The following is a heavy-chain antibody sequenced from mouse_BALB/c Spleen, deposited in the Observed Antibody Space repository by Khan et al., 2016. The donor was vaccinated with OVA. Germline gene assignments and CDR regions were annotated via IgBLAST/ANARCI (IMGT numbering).Heavy chain of an antibody. J-gene: IGHJ4*01. CDR3: ARGNCYGYAMDY. CDR1: GYSITSNYA. D-gene: IGHD1-1*01. Sequence: EVQLQESGPGLVKPSQSLSLTCTVTGYSITSNYAWNWIRQFPGNKLEWMGYISYSGSTSYNPSLKSRISINRETSKNPFFLQLSSVTPESPAPYYCARGNCYGYAMDYWFQATSVTVSS. V-gene: IGHV3-2*02. CDR2: ISYSGST.